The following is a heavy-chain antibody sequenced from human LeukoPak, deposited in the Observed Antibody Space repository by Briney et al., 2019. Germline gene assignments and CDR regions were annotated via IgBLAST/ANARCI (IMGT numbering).Heavy chain of an antibody. J-gene: IGHJ6*03. CDR2: INPNSGGT. Sequence: ASVKVSCKASGHTFTVHYIHWVRQAPGQGPEWMGWINPNSGGTNYAQKFQDRVTMTRDTSISTAYMELSRLRSDDTAVYYCARGMEPYYYMDVWGKGTTVTVSS. CDR1: GHTFTVHY. V-gene: IGHV1-2*02. D-gene: IGHD1-26*01. CDR3: ARGMEPYYYMDV.